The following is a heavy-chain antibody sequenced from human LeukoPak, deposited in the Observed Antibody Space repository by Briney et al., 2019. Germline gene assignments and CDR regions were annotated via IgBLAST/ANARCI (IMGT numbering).Heavy chain of an antibody. CDR3: ARMRLFGSIAALSWFDP. Sequence: ASVKVSCKASGYTFTGYYMHWVRQAPGQGLEWMGWINPNSGGTNYAQKFQGRVTMTRDTSISTAYMELSGLRSDDTAVYYCARMRLFGSIAALSWFDPWGQGTLVTVSS. V-gene: IGHV1-2*02. CDR1: GYTFTGYY. D-gene: IGHD6-6*01. CDR2: INPNSGGT. J-gene: IGHJ5*02.